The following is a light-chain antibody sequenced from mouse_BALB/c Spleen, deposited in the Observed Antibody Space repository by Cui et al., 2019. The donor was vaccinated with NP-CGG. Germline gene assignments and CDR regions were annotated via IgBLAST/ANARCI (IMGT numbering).Light chain of an antibody. CDR2: GTN. V-gene: IGLV1*01. CDR3: ALWYSNHWV. J-gene: IGLJ1*01. CDR1: TGAVIISNY. Sequence: QAVVTQESALTTSPGETVTLTCRSSTGAVIISNYANWVQEKPDHLFTGLIGGTNNRAPGVPARFSGSLFGDKAALTITGAQTEDEAIYFCALWYSNHWVFGGGTKLTVL.